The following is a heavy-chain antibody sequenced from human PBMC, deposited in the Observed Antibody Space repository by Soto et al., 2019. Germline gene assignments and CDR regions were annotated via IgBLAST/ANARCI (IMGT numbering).Heavy chain of an antibody. J-gene: IGHJ4*02. Sequence: PSETLSLTCTVSGGSISSYYWSWIRQPPGKGLEWIGYIYYSGSTNHNPSLKSRVTISVDTSKNQFSLKLSSVTAADTAVYYCARIIAAAGTIDYWGQGTLVTVSS. V-gene: IGHV4-59*01. CDR2: IYYSGST. CDR3: ARIIAAAGTIDY. CDR1: GGSISSYY. D-gene: IGHD6-13*01.